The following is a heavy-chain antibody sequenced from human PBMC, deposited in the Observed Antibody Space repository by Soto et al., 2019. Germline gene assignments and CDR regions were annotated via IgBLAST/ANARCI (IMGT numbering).Heavy chain of an antibody. CDR2: IYPGDSYT. Sequence: GESLKISCKGSGYRFTNYWIGWVRQMPGKGLEWMGIIYPGDSYTRYSPSFQGHVTISADKSISTAYLQWSSLKASDTAMYYCASAIGGSSSWYFWFDPWGQGTLVTVSS. J-gene: IGHJ5*02. CDR1: GYRFTNYW. CDR3: ASAIGGSSSWYFWFDP. D-gene: IGHD6-13*01. V-gene: IGHV5-51*01.